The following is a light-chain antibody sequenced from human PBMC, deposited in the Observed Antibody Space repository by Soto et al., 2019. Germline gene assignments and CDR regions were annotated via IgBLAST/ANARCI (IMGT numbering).Light chain of an antibody. V-gene: IGKV2-28*01. CDR3: MQALQTIT. Sequence: DIVMTQSPLSLPVTPGEPATFSCRSSQSLLHSNGYTYLDWYLQKPGQSPQLLIYLGSNRASGVPDRFSGSGSGTDFTLKISRVEAEDVGVYYCMQALQTITFGQGTRLEMK. CDR2: LGS. J-gene: IGKJ5*01. CDR1: QSLLHSNGYTY.